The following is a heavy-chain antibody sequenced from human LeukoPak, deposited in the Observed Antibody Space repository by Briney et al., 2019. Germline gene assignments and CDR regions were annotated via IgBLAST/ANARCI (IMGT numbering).Heavy chain of an antibody. CDR2: IIPIFGTA. D-gene: IGHD6-13*01. J-gene: IGHJ6*02. CDR3: ASCLIAAAGTSYYYGMDV. CDR1: GGTFSSYA. Sequence: SVKVSCKASGGTFSSYAISWVRQAPGQGLEWMGGIIPIFGTANYAQKFQGRVTVTADESTSTAYMELSSLRSEDTAVYYCASCLIAAAGTSYYYGMDVWGQGTTVTVSS. V-gene: IGHV1-69*13.